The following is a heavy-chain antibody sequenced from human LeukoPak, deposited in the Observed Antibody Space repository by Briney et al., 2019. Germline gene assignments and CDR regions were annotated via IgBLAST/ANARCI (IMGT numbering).Heavy chain of an antibody. CDR1: GYTFTGYY. CDR2: INPNSGGT. J-gene: IGHJ4*02. D-gene: IGHD6-13*01. CDR3: ARGTKGPSVYSSSWYY. Sequence: EASVKVSCKASGYTFTGYYMHWVRQAPGPGLEWMGWINPNSGGTNYAQKFQGWVTMTRDTSISTAYMELSRLRSDDTAVYYCARGTKGPSVYSSSWYYWGQGTLVTVSS. V-gene: IGHV1-2*04.